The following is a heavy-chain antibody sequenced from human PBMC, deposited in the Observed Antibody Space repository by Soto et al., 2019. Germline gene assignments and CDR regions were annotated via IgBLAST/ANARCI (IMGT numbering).Heavy chain of an antibody. D-gene: IGHD6-19*01. V-gene: IGHV3-33*01. CDR2: IWYDGSNK. CDR1: GFTFSSYG. Sequence: QVQLVESGGGVVQPGRSLRLSCAASGFTFSSYGMHWVRQAPGKGLEWVAVIWYDGSNKYYADSVKGRFTISRDNSKNTLYLQMNSLRAEDTAVYYCAGGIAVAGTVVGGMDVWGHGTTVTVSS. CDR3: AGGIAVAGTVVGGMDV. J-gene: IGHJ6*02.